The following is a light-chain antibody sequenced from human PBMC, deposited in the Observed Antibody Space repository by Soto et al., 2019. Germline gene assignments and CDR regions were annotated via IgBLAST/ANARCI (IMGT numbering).Light chain of an antibody. J-gene: IGKJ1*01. Sequence: DIQMTQSPSSLSASVGDRVTITCRASQSISSYLNWYQQKPGKAPKLLIYAASSLQSGVPSRFSGSGSGTDFTLTISSLQPEDFATYYCQQYGSSPQTFGQGTKV. V-gene: IGKV1-39*01. CDR3: QQYGSSPQT. CDR1: QSISSY. CDR2: AAS.